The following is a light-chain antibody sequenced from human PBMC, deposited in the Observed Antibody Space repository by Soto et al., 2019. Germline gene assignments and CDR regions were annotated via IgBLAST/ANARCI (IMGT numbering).Light chain of an antibody. CDR3: QVWDTISDHYV. Sequence: SYELTQPPSVSVAPGQTAKITCGGDKIGSKSVHWYQQRPGQAPVLVIYVDSDRPSGIPDRFSASTSGNTAALTISRVEAGDEADYYCQVWDTISDHYVFGSGTKVTVL. CDR1: KIGSKS. J-gene: IGLJ1*01. V-gene: IGLV3-21*02. CDR2: VDS.